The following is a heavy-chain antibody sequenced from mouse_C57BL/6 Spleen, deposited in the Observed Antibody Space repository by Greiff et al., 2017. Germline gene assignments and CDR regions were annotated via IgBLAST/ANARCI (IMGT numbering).Heavy chain of an antibody. V-gene: IGHV1-62-2*01. J-gene: IGHJ4*01. CDR3: ARHEEEYDGYYYYYAMDY. Sequence: QVQLQQSGAELVKPGASVKLSCKASGYTFTEYTIHWVKQRSGQGLEWIGWFYPGSGSIKYNEKFKDKATLTADKSSSTVYMELSRLTSEDSAVYCCARHEEEYDGYYYYYAMDYWGQGTSVTVSS. CDR1: GYTFTEYT. D-gene: IGHD2-3*01. CDR2: FYPGSGSI.